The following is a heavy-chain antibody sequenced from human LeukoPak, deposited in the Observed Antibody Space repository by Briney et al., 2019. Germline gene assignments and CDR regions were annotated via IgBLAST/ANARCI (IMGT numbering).Heavy chain of an antibody. D-gene: IGHD1-26*01. Sequence: PPGGSLRLSCAASGFTFSDYAMHWVRQGPGKGLEWVAAISDEGHQKYYGDSVKGRFTISRDNPKNTLYLQMNSLRAEDTAVYYCARDKADSGSYYGGDFDYWGQGTLVTVSS. J-gene: IGHJ4*02. CDR3: ARDKADSGSYYGGDFDY. CDR2: ISDEGHQK. V-gene: IGHV3-30-3*01. CDR1: GFTFSDYA.